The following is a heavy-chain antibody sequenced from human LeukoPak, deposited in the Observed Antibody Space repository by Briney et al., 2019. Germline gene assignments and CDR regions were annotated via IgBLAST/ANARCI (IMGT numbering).Heavy chain of an antibody. CDR3: AREGAYYGSGSYYNPDY. Sequence: GRSLRLSCAPSGFTFSSYGMYWVRQAPGKGLEWVAVIWYDGSNKYYADSVKGRFTISRDNSKNTLYLQMKSLRAEETAVYYCAREGAYYGSGSYYNPDYWGQGTLVTVSS. D-gene: IGHD3-10*01. CDR2: IWYDGSNK. V-gene: IGHV3-33*01. CDR1: GFTFSSYG. J-gene: IGHJ4*02.